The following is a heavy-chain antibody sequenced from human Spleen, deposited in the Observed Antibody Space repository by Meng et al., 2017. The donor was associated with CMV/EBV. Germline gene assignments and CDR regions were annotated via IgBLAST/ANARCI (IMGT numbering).Heavy chain of an antibody. CDR2: IYYSGST. Sequence: SMNSRTHYWGWIRQAPGKGLEWIGNIYYSGSTYYIPSLQSRVTISLDTSKKQFSLKLTSVTAADTAVYYCARKVSVAGYENWFDPWGQGTLVTVSS. D-gene: IGHD6-13*01. V-gene: IGHV4-39*07. CDR3: ARKVSVAGYENWFDP. J-gene: IGHJ5*02. CDR1: SMNSRTHY.